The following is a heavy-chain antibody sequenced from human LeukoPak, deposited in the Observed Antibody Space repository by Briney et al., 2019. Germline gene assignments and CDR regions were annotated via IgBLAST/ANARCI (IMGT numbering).Heavy chain of an antibody. CDR1: GFTFSDYY. J-gene: IGHJ4*02. CDR3: ARGAAAGSFDY. CDR2: ISSSGSTI. D-gene: IGHD6-13*01. V-gene: IGHV3-11*04. Sequence: GGSLRLSCAASGFTFSDYYMSWIRQAPGKGLEWVSYISSSGSTIYYADSVKGRFTISRDNAKNSLYLQINSLRPEDTAVYYCARGAAAGSFDYWGQGTLVTVSS.